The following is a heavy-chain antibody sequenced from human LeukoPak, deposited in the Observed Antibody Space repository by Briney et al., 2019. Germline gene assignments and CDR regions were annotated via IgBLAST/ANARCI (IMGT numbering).Heavy chain of an antibody. D-gene: IGHD6-13*01. CDR3: ARACYSRSWCHFDY. V-gene: IGHV1-18*01. CDR2: ISAYNGNT. CDR1: GYTFTSYG. J-gene: IGHJ4*02. Sequence: ASVKVSCKASGYTFTSYGISWVRQAPGQGLEQMGWISAYNGNTNYAQKLQGRVTMTTDTSTSTAYMELRSLRSDDTAVYYCARACYSRSWCHFDYWGQGTLVTVSS.